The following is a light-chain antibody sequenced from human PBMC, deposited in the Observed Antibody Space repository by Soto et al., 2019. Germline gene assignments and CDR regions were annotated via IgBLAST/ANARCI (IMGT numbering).Light chain of an antibody. CDR2: GAS. J-gene: IGKJ1*01. CDR1: QSISSNY. CDR3: QQYVTSPT. Sequence: EIVLTQSPGTLSLSPGERATLSCRASQSISSNYLAWYQQEPGQAPRLLIYGASSRATDIPDRFGGSGSGTDFTHSISRKEPEDFAVYYCQQYVTSPTFGQGTKVEIK. V-gene: IGKV3-20*01.